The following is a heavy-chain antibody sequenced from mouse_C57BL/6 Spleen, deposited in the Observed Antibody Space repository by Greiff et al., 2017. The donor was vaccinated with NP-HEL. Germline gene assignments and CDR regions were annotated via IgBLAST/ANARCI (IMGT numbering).Heavy chain of an antibody. V-gene: IGHV1-26*01. Sequence: EVQLQQSGPELVKPGASVKISCKASGYTFTDYYMNWVKQSHGKSLEWIGDINPNNGGTSYDQKFKGKATLTVDKSSITAYMELRSLTSEDSAVYYCARWDYDYDGYFDYWGQGTTLTVSS. CDR3: ARWDYDYDGYFDY. CDR1: GYTFTDYY. J-gene: IGHJ2*01. CDR2: INPNNGGT. D-gene: IGHD2-4*01.